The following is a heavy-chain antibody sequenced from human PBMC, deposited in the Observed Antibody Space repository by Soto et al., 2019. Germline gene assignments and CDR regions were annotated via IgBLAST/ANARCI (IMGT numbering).Heavy chain of an antibody. CDR3: AQDLSRITIFGVVIIPDY. Sequence: PGGSLRRSCAASGFTCSSFAMSWVRQAPGKGLEWVSAISGTGGSTYYADSVKGRFTISRDNSKNTLYLQMNSLRAEDTALYYCAQDLSRITIFGVVIIPDYWGQGTLVTVSS. V-gene: IGHV3-23*01. D-gene: IGHD3-3*01. CDR1: GFTCSSFA. J-gene: IGHJ4*02. CDR2: ISGTGGST.